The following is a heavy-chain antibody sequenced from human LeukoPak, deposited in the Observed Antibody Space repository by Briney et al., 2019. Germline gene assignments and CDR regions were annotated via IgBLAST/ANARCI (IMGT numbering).Heavy chain of an antibody. CDR1: GFTFSSYA. D-gene: IGHD3-16*02. CDR3: AKDKVRLITFGGVIVGY. Sequence: GGSLRLSCAASGFTFSSYAMSWVRQAPGKGLEWVSAISGSGGSTYYADSVKGRFTISRDNSKNTLYLQMNSLRAEDTAVYYCAKDKVRLITFGGVIVGYWGQGTLVTVSS. J-gene: IGHJ4*02. V-gene: IGHV3-23*01. CDR2: ISGSGGST.